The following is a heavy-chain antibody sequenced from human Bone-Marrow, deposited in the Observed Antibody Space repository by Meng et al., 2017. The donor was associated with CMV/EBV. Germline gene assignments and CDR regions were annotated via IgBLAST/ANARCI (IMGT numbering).Heavy chain of an antibody. V-gene: IGHV1-46*01. CDR2: INPSGGST. J-gene: IGHJ6*01. CDR3: ARDLREDIVVVPAAYYYYYGMAV. Sequence: ASVKVSCKASGYTFTSYYMHWVRQAPGQGLEWMGIINPSGGSTSYAQKFQGRVTMTRDTSTSTVYMELSSLRSEDTAVYYCARDLREDIVVVPAAYYYYYGMAVWGQGHTVNGAS. D-gene: IGHD2-2*01. CDR1: GYTFTSYY.